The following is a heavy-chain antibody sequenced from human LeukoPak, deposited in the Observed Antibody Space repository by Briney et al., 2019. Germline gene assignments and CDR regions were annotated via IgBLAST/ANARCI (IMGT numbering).Heavy chain of an antibody. Sequence: PSETLSLTCGVSVGSISSGNWWSLVRQSPGKGLEWIGEIYHNGTPNYNPSLKSRVTISADTFKNHFSLKLTSVTAADTAVYYCATAPILRGEGGEHYEYGMDVWGQGTTVIVSS. CDR1: VGSISSGNW. V-gene: IGHV4/OR15-8*01. CDR2: IYHNGTP. J-gene: IGHJ6*02. D-gene: IGHD2-2*02. CDR3: ATAPILRGEGGEHYEYGMDV.